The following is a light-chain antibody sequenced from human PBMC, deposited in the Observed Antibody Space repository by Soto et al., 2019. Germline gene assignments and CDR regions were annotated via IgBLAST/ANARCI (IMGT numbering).Light chain of an antibody. V-gene: IGKV3-11*01. CDR1: QSVSSY. CDR3: QQSYSTLRT. J-gene: IGKJ1*01. CDR2: DAS. Sequence: EIVLTQSPATLSLSPGERATLSCRASQSVSSYLAWYQQKPGQAPRLLIYDASNRATGIPARFSGSGSGTDFTLTISNLQPEDFATYYCQQSYSTLRTFGQGTKVDIK.